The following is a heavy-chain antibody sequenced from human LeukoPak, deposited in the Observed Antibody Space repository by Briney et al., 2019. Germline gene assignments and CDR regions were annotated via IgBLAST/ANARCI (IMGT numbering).Heavy chain of an antibody. V-gene: IGHV3-7*01. D-gene: IGHD6-19*01. CDR3: ATDPSGPSDSSGWYYFDN. Sequence: GGCLRPSCAASGFIVSNYCMGWVRQAPGKGLEWVAYIKQDASETYYVDSVRGRFSISRDNAKNSLFLQMNSLRAEDTAVYYCATDPSGPSDSSGWYYFDNWGQGTLVTVSS. CDR2: IKQDASET. J-gene: IGHJ4*02. CDR1: GFIVSNYC.